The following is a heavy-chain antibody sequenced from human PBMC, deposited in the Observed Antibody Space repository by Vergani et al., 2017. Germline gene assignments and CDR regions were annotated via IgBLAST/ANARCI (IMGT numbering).Heavy chain of an antibody. D-gene: IGHD5-18*01. V-gene: IGHV4-4*07. CDR1: GGSISSYY. CDR2: IYTSGST. CDR3: ARGERTSGQWIQLGYYYYYMDV. Sequence: QVQLQVSGPGLVKPSETLSLTCTVSGGSISSYYWSWIRQPAGKGLEWIGRIYTSGSTNYNPSLKSRVTMSVDTSKNQFSLKLSSVTAADTAVYYCARGERTSGQWIQLGYYYYYMDVWGKGTTVTVSS. J-gene: IGHJ6*03.